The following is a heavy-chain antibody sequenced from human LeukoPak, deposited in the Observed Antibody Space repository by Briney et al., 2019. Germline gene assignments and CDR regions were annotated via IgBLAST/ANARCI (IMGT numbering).Heavy chain of an antibody. CDR2: ISDNEGI. V-gene: IGHV4-34*01. D-gene: IGHD3-22*01. CDR3: ARSLDRSKTGY. J-gene: IGHJ4*02. CDR1: SESFSGGY. Sequence: PSETLSLTCSVYSESFSGGYWSWIRQPPGKGLDWIGEISDNEGIKYSPSLKSRVTISVDTSKNQFSLKLTSVTAADTAVYYCARSLDRSKTGYWGQGSLVTVSS.